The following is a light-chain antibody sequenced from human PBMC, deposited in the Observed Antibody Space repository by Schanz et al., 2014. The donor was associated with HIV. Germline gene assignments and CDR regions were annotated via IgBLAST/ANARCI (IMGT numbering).Light chain of an antibody. CDR2: GAS. J-gene: IGKJ4*01. CDR3: QQCSNSPLT. V-gene: IGKV3-20*01. CDR1: QSVSSSY. Sequence: EIVMTQSPGTLSLSPGERATLSCRASQSVSSSYLAWYQQKPGPPPRLLIYGASSRATGIPDRFSGSGSGTDFTLTISRLEPEDFAVYYCQQCSNSPLTFGGGTKVEIK.